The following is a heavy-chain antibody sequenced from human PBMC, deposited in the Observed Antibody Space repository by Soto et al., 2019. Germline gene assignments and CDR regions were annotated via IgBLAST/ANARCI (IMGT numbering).Heavy chain of an antibody. CDR2: LSTSGRT. CDR1: GDSIGNFY. V-gene: IGHV4-4*07. J-gene: IGHJ2*01. D-gene: IGHD2-8*01. CDR3: ARGMGRSFDL. Sequence: LSLTCTVSGDSIGNFYWSWIRQPAGKGLESIGRLSTSGRTNYSPSLQSRVTMSLDTSRNRFSLRLTSVSAADTAVYFCARGMGRSFDLCGRGTLVTV.